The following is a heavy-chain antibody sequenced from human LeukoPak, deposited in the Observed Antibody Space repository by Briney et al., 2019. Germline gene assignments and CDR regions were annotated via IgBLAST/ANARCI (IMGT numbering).Heavy chain of an antibody. CDR2: INTNTGNP. V-gene: IGHV7-4-1*02. Sequence: GASVKVSCKASGYTFTGYYMHWVRQAPGQGLEWMGWINTNTGNPTYAQGFTGRFVFSLDTSVSTAYLQISSLKAEDTAVYYRARDLWGSSWYFVPDYWGQGTLVTVSS. CDR3: ARDLWGSSWYFVPDY. CDR1: GYTFTGYY. J-gene: IGHJ4*02. D-gene: IGHD6-13*01.